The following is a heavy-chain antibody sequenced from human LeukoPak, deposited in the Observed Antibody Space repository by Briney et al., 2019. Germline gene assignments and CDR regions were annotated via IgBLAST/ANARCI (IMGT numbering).Heavy chain of an antibody. CDR1: GFTFSSYS. D-gene: IGHD1-26*01. CDR2: ISSSRNYI. CDR3: ARGGSYPFDY. J-gene: IGHJ4*02. V-gene: IGHV3-21*01. Sequence: GGSLRLSCAASGFTFSSYSMNWVRQAPGKGLEWVSYISSSRNYIFYADSVKGRFTISRDNAKNSLYLQMNSLRAEDTAVYYCARGGSYPFDYWGQGTLVTVSS.